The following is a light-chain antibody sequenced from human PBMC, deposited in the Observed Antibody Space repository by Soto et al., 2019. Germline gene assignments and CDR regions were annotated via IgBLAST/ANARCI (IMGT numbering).Light chain of an antibody. CDR3: QQRKYWPPLT. J-gene: IGKJ4*01. CDR1: QSVDIY. Sequence: EVVLTQSPATLSLSPGERATLSCRASQSVDIYLAWYHQRPGQAPKLLIYDASSRATGSTARFSGSGSGTDFTLTISSLEPEDFSIYYCQQRKYWPPLTFGGGTRVEIK. V-gene: IGKV3-11*01. CDR2: DAS.